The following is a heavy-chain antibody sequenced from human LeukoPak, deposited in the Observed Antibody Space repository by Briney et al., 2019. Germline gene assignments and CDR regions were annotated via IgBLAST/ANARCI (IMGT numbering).Heavy chain of an antibody. CDR2: IYYSGNT. J-gene: IGHJ4*02. CDR1: GGSISSYY. V-gene: IGHV4-59*08. Sequence: SETLSLTCTVSGGSISSYYWSWIRQPPGKGLEWIGYIYYSGNTNYNPSLKSRVTISVDTSKNQFSLKLSSVTAADTAVYYCARASYSSSWYAVDYWGQGTLVTVSS. CDR3: ARASYSSSWYAVDY. D-gene: IGHD6-13*01.